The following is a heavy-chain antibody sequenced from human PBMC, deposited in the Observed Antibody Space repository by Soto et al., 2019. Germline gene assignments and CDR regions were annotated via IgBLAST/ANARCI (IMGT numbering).Heavy chain of an antibody. CDR2: IYWNGGST. D-gene: IGHD6-25*01. CDR3: ARAAAADAFWYFEL. V-gene: IGHV3-20*04. Sequence: EVQLVESGGGVVRPGGSLRLSCAASGFTFDDYGMSWVRQAPGKGLEWVSGIYWNGGSTAYADSVKGRFTISRDNTKKTLYLQLNSLRAEDTALYYCARAAAADAFWYFELWGRGTLVTVSS. J-gene: IGHJ2*01. CDR1: GFTFDDYG.